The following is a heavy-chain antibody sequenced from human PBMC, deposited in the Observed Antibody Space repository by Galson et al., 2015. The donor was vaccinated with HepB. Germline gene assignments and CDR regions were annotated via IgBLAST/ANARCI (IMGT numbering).Heavy chain of an antibody. D-gene: IGHD3-16*01. CDR3: AKGGTENSLDK. CDR1: GFNFSDSP. CDR2: ISDKGMIK. V-gene: IGHV3-30*04. Sequence: SLRLSCAASGFNFSDSPLHWVRQAPGKGLEWVAMISDKGMIKYYADSVRGRFTISRSNSQETLFLQMNTMRTEDTAVYYCAKGGTENSLDKWGQGTLVAVSS. J-gene: IGHJ4*02.